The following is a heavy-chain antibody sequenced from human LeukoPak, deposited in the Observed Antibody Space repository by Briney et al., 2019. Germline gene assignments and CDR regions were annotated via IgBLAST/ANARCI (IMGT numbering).Heavy chain of an antibody. CDR3: ARVVKYYDFWSGYEPLFDY. J-gene: IGHJ4*02. D-gene: IGHD3-3*01. CDR1: GFTFSSYS. Sequence: QPGGSLRLSCAASGFTFSSYSMNWVRQAPGKGLEWVSYISSSSSTIYYADSVKGRFTISRDNAKNSLYLQMNSLRAEDTAVYYCARVVKYYDFWSGYEPLFDYWGQGTLVTVSS. CDR2: ISSSSSTI. V-gene: IGHV3-48*01.